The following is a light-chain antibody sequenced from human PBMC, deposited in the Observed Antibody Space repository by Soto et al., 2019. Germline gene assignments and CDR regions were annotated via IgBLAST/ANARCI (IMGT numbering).Light chain of an antibody. CDR2: DAS. V-gene: IGKV3-11*01. J-gene: IGKJ4*01. CDR1: QSVSSY. Sequence: EIVLTQSPATLSLSPGERATLSCRASQSVSSYLAWYQQKPGQAPRLLIYDASNRATGIPARFSGSGSGTDFTLAISSLEPEDFAVYYCQQRSIHPLTFGGGTKVEIK. CDR3: QQRSIHPLT.